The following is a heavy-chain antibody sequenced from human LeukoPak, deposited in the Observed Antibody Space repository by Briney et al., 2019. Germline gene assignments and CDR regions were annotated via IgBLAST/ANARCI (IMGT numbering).Heavy chain of an antibody. Sequence: PSETLSLTCTVSGGSISSYYWSWIRQPPGKGLEWIGYIYYSGSTNYNPSLKSRVTISVDTSKNQFSLKLSSVTAADTAVYYCARGFGWQQLPDYWGQGTLVTVSS. J-gene: IGHJ4*02. CDR1: GGSISSYY. D-gene: IGHD6-13*01. CDR2: IYYSGST. V-gene: IGHV4-59*08. CDR3: ARGFGWQQLPDY.